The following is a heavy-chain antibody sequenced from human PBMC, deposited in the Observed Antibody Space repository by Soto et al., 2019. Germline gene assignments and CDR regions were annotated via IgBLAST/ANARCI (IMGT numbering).Heavy chain of an antibody. V-gene: IGHV4-59*01. CDR3: ARGYCSSTSCYEVPFDY. D-gene: IGHD2-2*01. J-gene: IGHJ4*02. CDR1: GGSISSYY. Sequence: PSETLSLTCTVSGGSISSYYWSWIRQPPGKGLEWIGYIYYSGSTNYNPSLKSRVTISVDTSKNQFSLKLSSVTAADTAVYYCARGYCSSTSCYEVPFDYWGQGTLVTSPQ. CDR2: IYYSGST.